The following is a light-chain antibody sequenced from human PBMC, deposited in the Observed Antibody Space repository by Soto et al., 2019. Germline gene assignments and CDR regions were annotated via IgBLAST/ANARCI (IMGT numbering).Light chain of an antibody. CDR1: QSISSW. J-gene: IGKJ1*01. Sequence: DIEITQSPSTLSASLGDRVTLTCRASQSISSWLAWYQQKQGKAPKILIYDASSLESGVPSRFRGSGSGTEFTLTISRLQPDDFSTYYCQQYNSYSWTFGQGTKVDIK. CDR3: QQYNSYSWT. CDR2: DAS. V-gene: IGKV1-5*01.